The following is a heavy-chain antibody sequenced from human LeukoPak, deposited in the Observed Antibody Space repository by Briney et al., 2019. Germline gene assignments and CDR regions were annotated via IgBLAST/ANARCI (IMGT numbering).Heavy chain of an antibody. J-gene: IGHJ4*02. CDR2: ISWNSGSI. CDR3: AKARYFDWLSPPDFDY. D-gene: IGHD3-9*01. Sequence: PGGSLRLSCAASGFTFDDYAMHWVRQAPGKGLEWVSGISWNSGSIGYADSVKGRFTISRDNAKNSLYLQMNSLRAEDTALYYCAKARYFDWLSPPDFDYWGQGTLVTVSS. V-gene: IGHV3-9*01. CDR1: GFTFDDYA.